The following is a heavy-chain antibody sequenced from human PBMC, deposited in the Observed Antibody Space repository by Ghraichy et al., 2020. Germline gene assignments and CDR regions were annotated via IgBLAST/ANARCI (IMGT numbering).Heavy chain of an antibody. CDR3: AGGRVRQPPNWFDP. CDR2: INAGNGNT. Sequence: ASVKVSCKASGYTFTSYAMHWVRQAPGQRLEWMGWINAGNGNTKYSQKFQGRVTITRDTSASTAYMELSSLKSEDTAVYYCAGGRVRQPPNWFDPWGQGTLVTVSS. J-gene: IGHJ5*02. D-gene: IGHD6-13*01. V-gene: IGHV1-3*01. CDR1: GYTFTSYA.